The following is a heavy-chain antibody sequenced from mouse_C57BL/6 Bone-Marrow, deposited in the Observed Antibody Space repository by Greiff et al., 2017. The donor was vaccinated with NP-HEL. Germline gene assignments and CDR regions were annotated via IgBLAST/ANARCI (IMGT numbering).Heavy chain of an antibody. CDR3: ASRYGYYFDY. CDR1: GYTFTSYW. V-gene: IGHV1-69*01. J-gene: IGHJ2*01. Sequence: VQLQQPGAELVMPGASVKLSCKASGYTFTSYWMHWVKQRPGQGLEWIGEIDPSDSYTNYNQKFKGKSTLTVDKSSSTAYMQLSSLTSEDSAVYYCASRYGYYFDYWGQGTTRTVSS. D-gene: IGHD1-1*01. CDR2: IDPSDSYT.